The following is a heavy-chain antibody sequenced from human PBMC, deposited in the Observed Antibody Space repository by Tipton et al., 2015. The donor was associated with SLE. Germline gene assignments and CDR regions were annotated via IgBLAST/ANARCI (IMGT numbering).Heavy chain of an antibody. V-gene: IGHV5-51*03. CDR2: IDPSDSDT. D-gene: IGHD3-10*01. J-gene: IGHJ4*02. CDR3: ARRWVQTVFDY. Sequence: VQLVQSGAEVKKPGESLEISCKSSGYTFTTYWIGWVRQMPGKGLECMGMIDPSDSDTRYNPSFQGHVSMSIDRSTTTAYLQWRSLKASDTAMYFCARRWVQTVFDYWGQGTLVTVSS. CDR1: GYTFTTYW.